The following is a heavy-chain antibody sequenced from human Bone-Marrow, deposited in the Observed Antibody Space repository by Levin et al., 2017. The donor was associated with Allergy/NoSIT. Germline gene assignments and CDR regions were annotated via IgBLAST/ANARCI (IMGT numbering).Heavy chain of an antibody. CDR1: SGSINSYY. CDR2: IHVTGIT. J-gene: IGHJ6*02. D-gene: IGHD1-1*01. Sequence: SQTLSLTCPVSSGSINSYYWSWLRQPAGEGLEWIGRIHVTGITDYNPSLKSRVTLSVDTSNNQFSLRLSSVTAADTGVYYCARDPRQRTGGYGIDVWGQGTTVVVSS. CDR3: ARDPRQRTGGYGIDV. V-gene: IGHV4-4*07.